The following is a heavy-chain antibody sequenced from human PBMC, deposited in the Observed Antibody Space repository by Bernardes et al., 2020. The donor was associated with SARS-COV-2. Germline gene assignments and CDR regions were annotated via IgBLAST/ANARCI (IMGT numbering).Heavy chain of an antibody. CDR2: IYYNGET. V-gene: IGHV4-59*01. D-gene: IGHD2-15*01. J-gene: IGHJ3*02. Sequence: SETLSLTCTVSGVSISRYSWSWIRQFPGKGLEWIGYIYYNGETKYNPSLRSRVTISVDTSKNQFSLKLTSVTAADTAVYFCVRKDARYCSGGNCYPSAFDIWGPGAMVTVSS. CDR1: GVSISRYS. CDR3: VRKDARYCSGGNCYPSAFDI.